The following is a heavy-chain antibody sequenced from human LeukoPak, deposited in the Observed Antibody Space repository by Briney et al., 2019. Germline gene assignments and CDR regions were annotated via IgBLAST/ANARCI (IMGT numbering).Heavy chain of an antibody. CDR3: VRDTVGFGELNWFDP. J-gene: IGHJ5*02. CDR2: IFSGGST. CDR1: GFTVSSNY. D-gene: IGHD3-10*01. Sequence: GGSLRLSCAASGFTVSSNYMSWVRQAPGKGLEWVSVIFSGGSTYYADSAKGRFTISRDNSKNTLYLQMNSLRAEDTAVYYCVRDTVGFGELNWFDPWGQGTLVTVSS. V-gene: IGHV3-66*01.